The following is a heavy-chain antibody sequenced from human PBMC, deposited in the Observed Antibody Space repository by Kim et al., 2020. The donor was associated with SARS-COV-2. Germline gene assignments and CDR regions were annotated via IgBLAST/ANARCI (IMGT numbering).Heavy chain of an antibody. CDR2: KWYN. Sequence: KWYNDYAVSVKSRITINPDTSKNQFSLQLNSVTPEDTAVYYCARGEGLVNWGQGTLVTVSS. J-gene: IGHJ4*02. V-gene: IGHV6-1*01. CDR3: ARGEGLVN. D-gene: IGHD3-16*01.